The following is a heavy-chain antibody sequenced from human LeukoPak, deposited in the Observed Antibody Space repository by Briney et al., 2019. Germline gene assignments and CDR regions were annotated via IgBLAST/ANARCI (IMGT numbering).Heavy chain of an antibody. Sequence: GGSLRLSCAASGFTFSSFEMNWVRQAPGKGLEWVSYISTGGSTIFYADSVRGRFTISRDNAKNSLYLQMHSLRAEDTAVYYCARGPYSSNWYVDYWGQGTLVTVAS. J-gene: IGHJ4*02. CDR3: ARGPYSSNWYVDY. CDR2: ISTGGSTI. D-gene: IGHD6-13*01. V-gene: IGHV3-48*03. CDR1: GFTFSSFE.